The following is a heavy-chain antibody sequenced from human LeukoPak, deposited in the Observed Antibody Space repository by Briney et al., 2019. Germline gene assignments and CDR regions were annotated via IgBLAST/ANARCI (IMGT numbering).Heavy chain of an antibody. Sequence: SETLSLTCAVYGGSFSGYYWSWIRQPPGKGLEWIGYIYYSGSTNYNPSLKSRVTISVDTSKNQFSLKLSSVTAADTAVYYCARGSASSGPNYFDYWGQGTLVTVSS. CDR1: GGSFSGYY. V-gene: IGHV4-59*12. J-gene: IGHJ4*02. D-gene: IGHD3-22*01. CDR2: IYYSGST. CDR3: ARGSASSGPNYFDY.